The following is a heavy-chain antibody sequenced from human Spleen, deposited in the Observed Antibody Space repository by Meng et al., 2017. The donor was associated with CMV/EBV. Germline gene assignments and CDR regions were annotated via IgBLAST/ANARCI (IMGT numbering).Heavy chain of an antibody. CDR2: INPVSGGT. D-gene: IGHD6-6*01. V-gene: IGHV1-2*02. CDR3: ARDRKGSLAPRRARGGMDV. J-gene: IGHJ6*02. Sequence: GGSLRLSCAASGSTFSSYDMHWVRQAPGQGLEWMGWINPVSGGTNNAQRFKDRVTMTRDASISTIYMELSGLTYDDTAVYYCARDRKGSLAPRRARGGMDVWGQGTTVTVSS. CDR1: GSTFSSYD.